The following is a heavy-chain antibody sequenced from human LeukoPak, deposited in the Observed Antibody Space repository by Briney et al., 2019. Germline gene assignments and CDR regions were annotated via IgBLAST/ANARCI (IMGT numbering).Heavy chain of an antibody. CDR2: IYYSGST. Sequence: SETLSLTCTVSGGSISSHYWSWIRQPPGKGLEWIGYIYYSGSTNYNASLKSRVTISVDTSKNQFSLKLSSVTAADTAVYYCARAKKYYDFWSGYYSNAFDIWGQGTMVTVSS. J-gene: IGHJ3*02. V-gene: IGHV4-59*11. D-gene: IGHD3-3*01. CDR3: ARAKKYYDFWSGYYSNAFDI. CDR1: GGSISSHY.